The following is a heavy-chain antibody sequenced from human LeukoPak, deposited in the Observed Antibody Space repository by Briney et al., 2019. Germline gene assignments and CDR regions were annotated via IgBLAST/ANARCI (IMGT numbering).Heavy chain of an antibody. CDR1: GFSFDNYD. D-gene: IGHD3-10*01. CDR2: IGTGGDT. CDR3: VRDYGPGGFGP. V-gene: IGHV3-13*01. Sequence: GGSLRLSCAVSGFSFDNYDMHWVRQISGEGLEWVAAIGTGGDTYYRDSVKGRFTISRGNAKNSLCLQMNSLRVGDAAVYYCVRDYGPGGFGPWGQGALVTVSS. J-gene: IGHJ5*02.